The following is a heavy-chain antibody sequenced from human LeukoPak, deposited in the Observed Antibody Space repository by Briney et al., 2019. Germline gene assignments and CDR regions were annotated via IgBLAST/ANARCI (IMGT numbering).Heavy chain of an antibody. V-gene: IGHV4-30-4*08. CDR2: IYYSGST. J-gene: IGHJ4*02. CDR1: GGSFSGYY. D-gene: IGHD6-19*01. CDR3: ARDYGYSSG. Sequence: SETLSLTCAVYGGSFSGYYWSWIRQPPGKGLEWIGYIYYSGSTYYNPSLKSRVTISVDTSKNQFSLKLSSVTAADTAVYYCARDYGYSSGWGQGTLVTVSS.